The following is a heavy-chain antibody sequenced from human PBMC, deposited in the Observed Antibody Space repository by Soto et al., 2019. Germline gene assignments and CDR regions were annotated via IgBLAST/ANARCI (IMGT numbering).Heavy chain of an antibody. CDR3: ARAQRGYSSIFFHY. Sequence: QVQLQESGPGLVKPSQTLSLTCTVSGGSISSGDYYCSWIRQPPGKGLEWIGYIYYSGSTYYNPSLHSRVTITITPSKNQVSLKLSSVTAADTAVYYCARAQRGYSSIFFHYWGQGTLVTVSS. CDR1: GGSISSGDYY. D-gene: IGHD5-18*01. V-gene: IGHV4-30-4*01. CDR2: IYYSGST. J-gene: IGHJ4*02.